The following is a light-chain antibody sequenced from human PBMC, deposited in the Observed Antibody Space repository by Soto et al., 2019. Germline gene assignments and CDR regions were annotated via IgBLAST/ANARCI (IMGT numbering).Light chain of an antibody. CDR1: SSDVGGYNY. V-gene: IGLV2-14*01. CDR2: EVN. Sequence: QSVLTQPASVSGSPGQSITISCTGTSSDVGGYNYVSWYQQHPGKVPKLIIYEVNNRPSGVYYRFSGSKSGNTASLTISGLQAEDEADYYCSSYTGISTQVFGGGTKLTVL. J-gene: IGLJ3*02. CDR3: SSYTGISTQV.